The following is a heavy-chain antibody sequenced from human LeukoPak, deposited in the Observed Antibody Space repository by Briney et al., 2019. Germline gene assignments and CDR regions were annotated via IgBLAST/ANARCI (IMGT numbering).Heavy chain of an antibody. V-gene: IGHV3-23*01. D-gene: IGHD2-8*02. CDR3: AKLVGKADFYY. CDR1: GLTFSSYA. J-gene: IGHJ4*02. Sequence: GGSLRLSCAASGLTFSSYAMSWVRKAPGKGLEWVSAISGSGGSTYYADSVKGRFTISRDNSKNTLYLQMNSLRAEDTAVYYCAKLVGKADFYYWGQGTLVTVSS. CDR2: ISGSGGST.